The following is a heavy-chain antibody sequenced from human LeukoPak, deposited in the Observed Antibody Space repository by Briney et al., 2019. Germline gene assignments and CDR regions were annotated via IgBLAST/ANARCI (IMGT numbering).Heavy chain of an antibody. J-gene: IGHJ4*02. CDR3: ARYLGHSSGSKRGFDY. Sequence: ASVKVSCKASGYTFSTYGISWVRQAPGQGLGWLGWISGHNDNANYVQEFQDRVTMTTDTSTTTAYMELRGLTSDDTAVYFCARYLGHSSGSKRGFDYWGQGTLVTVSS. D-gene: IGHD6-19*01. CDR1: GYTFSTYG. CDR2: ISGHNDNA. V-gene: IGHV1-18*01.